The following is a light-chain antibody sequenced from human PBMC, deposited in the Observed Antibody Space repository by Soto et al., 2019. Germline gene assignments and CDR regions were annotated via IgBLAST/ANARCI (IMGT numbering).Light chain of an antibody. Sequence: QSVLTQPPSVSGAPGQRVTLSCTGSSSNIGAGYDVHWYQQLPGTAPKLLIYGNNNRPSGVPDRFSGSKSDTSASLAITGLQAEDEADYHCQSYDSSLSGSVVFGGGTKLTVL. CDR3: QSYDSSLSGSVV. CDR2: GNN. V-gene: IGLV1-40*01. CDR1: SSNIGAGYD. J-gene: IGLJ2*01.